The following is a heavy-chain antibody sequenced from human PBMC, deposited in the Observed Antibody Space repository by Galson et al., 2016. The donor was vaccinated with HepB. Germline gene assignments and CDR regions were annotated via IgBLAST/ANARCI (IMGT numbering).Heavy chain of an antibody. Sequence: SLRLSCAASGFTFSRYWMSWVRQAPGKGLEWVANIKEDASEKYYVDSVKGRFTISRDNAKNSVYLQMNSLTAADTAVYYCARVQVPRIHCSGVNCNPEYYFDYWGQGTLVTVSS. CDR2: IKEDASEK. V-gene: IGHV3-7*01. CDR1: GFTFSRYW. CDR3: ARVQVPRIHCSGVNCNPEYYFDY. D-gene: IGHD2-15*01. J-gene: IGHJ4*02.